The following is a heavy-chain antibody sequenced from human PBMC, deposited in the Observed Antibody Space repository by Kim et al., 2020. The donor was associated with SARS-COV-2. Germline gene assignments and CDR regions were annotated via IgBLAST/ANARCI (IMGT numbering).Heavy chain of an antibody. CDR3: ARQRITIFGVAPPGISDGAFDI. D-gene: IGHD3-3*01. CDR2: IYPGDSDT. Sequence: GESLKISCKGSGYSFTSYWIGWVRQMPGKGLEWMGIIYPGDSDTRYSPSFQGQVTISADKSISTAYLQWSSLKASDTAMYYCARQRITIFGVAPPGISDGAFDIWGQGTMVTVSS. J-gene: IGHJ3*02. V-gene: IGHV5-51*01. CDR1: GYSFTSYW.